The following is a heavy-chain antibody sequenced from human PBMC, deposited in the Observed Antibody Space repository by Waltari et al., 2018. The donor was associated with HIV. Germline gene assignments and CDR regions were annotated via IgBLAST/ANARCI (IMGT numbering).Heavy chain of an antibody. D-gene: IGHD6-19*01. V-gene: IGHV3-30*02. J-gene: IGHJ4*02. Sequence: QVRLMESGGAVVQPGGSLRLSCITSGYDFGSFGMYWVRQAPGKTLEWVSFINFDGKNEYYSDSVKGRFNTSGNNVKRMLFLQMTNLKSEDSALYYCAKRGREKRGSGWGIDFWGRGSLVTVSS. CDR2: INFDGKNE. CDR3: AKRGREKRGSGWGIDF. CDR1: GYDFGSFG.